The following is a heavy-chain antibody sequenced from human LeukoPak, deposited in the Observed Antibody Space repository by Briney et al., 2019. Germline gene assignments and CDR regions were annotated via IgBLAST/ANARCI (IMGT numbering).Heavy chain of an antibody. Sequence: GGSLRLSCAASGFTFSSYAMHWVRQAPGKGLEWVARIVSETVGGRTDYAASVKGRFTISRDDSKSALYLQMNSLKTEDTAVYYCTTEFDLGYCSSTSCYKYDYWGQGTLVTVSS. V-gene: IGHV3-15*04. D-gene: IGHD2-2*02. CDR2: IVSETVGGRT. CDR3: TTEFDLGYCSSTSCYKYDY. CDR1: GFTFSSYA. J-gene: IGHJ4*02.